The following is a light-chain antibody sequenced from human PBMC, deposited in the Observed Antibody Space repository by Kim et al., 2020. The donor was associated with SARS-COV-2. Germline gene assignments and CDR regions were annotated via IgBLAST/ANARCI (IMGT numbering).Light chain of an antibody. CDR3: QQSFSTPRT. J-gene: IGKJ1*01. Sequence: DIQMTQSPSSLSASVGDRVTITCRASQRISTYLNWYQQKPGKAPQLLIHAASSLQRGVPSRFSGSGSVTDFALTINNLQPEDFATYYCQQSFSTPRTFGQGTKVDIK. CDR1: QRISTY. V-gene: IGKV1-39*01. CDR2: AAS.